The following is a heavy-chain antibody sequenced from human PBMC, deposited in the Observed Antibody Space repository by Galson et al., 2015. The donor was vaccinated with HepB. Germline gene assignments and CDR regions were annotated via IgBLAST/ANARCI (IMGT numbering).Heavy chain of an antibody. CDR2: INPSNGYS. V-gene: IGHV1-18*04. CDR1: DCTFTAYG. D-gene: IGHD4/OR15-4a*01. CDR3: ARGYGDFDY. J-gene: IGHJ4*02. Sequence: SVKVSCKASDCTFTAYGISWVRQAPGQGLEWLGWINPSNGYSKYAQKFQVRVTMTTDTSTSTAYMELRSLRSDDTAVYYCARGYGDFDYWGQGTLVTVSS.